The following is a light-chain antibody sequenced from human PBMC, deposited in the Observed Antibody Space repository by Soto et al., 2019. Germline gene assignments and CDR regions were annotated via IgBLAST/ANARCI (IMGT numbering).Light chain of an antibody. CDR1: SSDVGGYNY. CDR3: TSYTSIYTYV. J-gene: IGLJ1*01. Sequence: QSALTQPAPVSASPGQSITISCTGTSSDVGGYNYVAWYQQHPDKAPKLLIYDVTNRPSGVSIRFSGSKSGDTASLTISGLLPEDEADYYCTSYTSIYTYVFGTGTKVTVL. CDR2: DVT. V-gene: IGLV2-14*01.